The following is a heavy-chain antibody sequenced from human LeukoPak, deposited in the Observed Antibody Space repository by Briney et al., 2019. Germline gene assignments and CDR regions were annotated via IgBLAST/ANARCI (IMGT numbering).Heavy chain of an antibody. CDR1: GFTFSSYA. CDR3: ARVKRVRSSWYYFDY. D-gene: IGHD6-13*01. Sequence: GGSLRLSCAASGFTFSSYAMHWVRQAPGKGLEYVSAISSNGGSTYYANSVKGRFTISRDNSKNTLYLQMGSLRAGDMAVYYCARVKRVRSSWYYFDYWGQGTLVTVSS. V-gene: IGHV3-64*01. J-gene: IGHJ4*02. CDR2: ISSNGGST.